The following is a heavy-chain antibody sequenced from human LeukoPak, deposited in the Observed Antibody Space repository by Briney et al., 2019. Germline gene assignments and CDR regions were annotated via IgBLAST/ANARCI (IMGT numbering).Heavy chain of an antibody. CDR1: GYTFTSYY. D-gene: IGHD3-9*01. Sequence: GDSVKVSCKASGYTFTSYYMHWVRQAPGQGLEWMGIIKPSGGSTSYAQKFQGRVIMTRDMSTSTVYMELSSLRSEDTAVYYCARDLDWVFDLWGRGTLVTVSS. V-gene: IGHV1-46*01. J-gene: IGHJ2*01. CDR3: ARDLDWVFDL. CDR2: IKPSGGST.